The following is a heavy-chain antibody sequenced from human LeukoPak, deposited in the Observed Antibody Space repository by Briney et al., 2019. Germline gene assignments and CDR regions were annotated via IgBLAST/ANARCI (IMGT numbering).Heavy chain of an antibody. CDR3: ARPQHGDLYAFDI. CDR2: VNGDGSST. J-gene: IGHJ3*02. V-gene: IGHV3-74*01. Sequence: GGSLRLSCAASGFTFTSYWMHCVRQAPGKGLVWVSRVNGDGSSTTYADSVKGRFTISRDNAKNTLYLQMSSLRAEDTAVYYCARPQHGDLYAFDIWGQGTMVTVSS. D-gene: IGHD4-17*01. CDR1: GFTFTSYW.